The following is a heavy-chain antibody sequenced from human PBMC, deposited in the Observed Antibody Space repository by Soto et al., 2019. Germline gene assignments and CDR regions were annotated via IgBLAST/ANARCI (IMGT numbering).Heavy chain of an antibody. D-gene: IGHD2-15*01. CDR2: INPNSGGT. V-gene: IGHV1-2*04. CDR1: GYTFTGYY. CDR3: AREYDCSGGSCLAGMDV. J-gene: IGHJ6*02. Sequence: ASVKVSCKASGYTFTGYYMHWVRQAPGQGLEWMGWINPNSGGTNYAQKFQAWVTMTRDTSISTAYMELSRLRSDDTAVYYCAREYDCSGGSCLAGMDVWGQGTTVTVSS.